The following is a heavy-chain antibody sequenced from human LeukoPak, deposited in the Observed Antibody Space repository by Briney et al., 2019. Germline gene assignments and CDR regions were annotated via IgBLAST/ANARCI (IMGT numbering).Heavy chain of an antibody. V-gene: IGHV1-8*01. J-gene: IGHJ4*02. Sequence: GASVKVSCKASGYTFTSYDINWVRQATGQGLEWMGWMNPNSGNTGYAQKFQGRVTMTRNTSISTAYMELSSLRSEDTAVYYCAMWSGSTEGFDYWGQGTLVTVSS. CDR3: AMWSGSTEGFDY. CDR1: GYTFTSYD. D-gene: IGHD2-21*01. CDR2: MNPNSGNT.